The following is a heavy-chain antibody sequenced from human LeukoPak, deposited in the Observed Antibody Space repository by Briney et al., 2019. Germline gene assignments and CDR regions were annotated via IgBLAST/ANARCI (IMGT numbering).Heavy chain of an antibody. J-gene: IGHJ4*02. D-gene: IGHD3-16*01. CDR3: ARPKLFYADS. CDR1: GGSISSSSDF. V-gene: IGHV4-39*01. Sequence: SETLSLTCTVSGGSISSSSDFWAWIRQPPGKGLEWLGSIYNSGSAYYSPSLKSRVTISVDTSKNQFSLRLSSVTAADTAVYYCARPKLFYADSWGQGALVTVSS. CDR2: IYNSGSA.